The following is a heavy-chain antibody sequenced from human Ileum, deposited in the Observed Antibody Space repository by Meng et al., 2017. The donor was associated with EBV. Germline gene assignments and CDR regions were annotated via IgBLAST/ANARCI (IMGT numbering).Heavy chain of an antibody. Sequence: QVQLVECXXXXXQXXLXXRLACPGCGCTVSSYTMHWVRQAPGKGLEWVAVISFAANNKYYADSVKGRFTISRDNSRNTLYLQMDSLRPEDTAVYYCAKDLCSGGSCYSGDYNWFDPWGQGALVTVSS. D-gene: IGHD2-15*01. CDR3: AKDLCSGGSCYSGDYNWFDP. CDR2: ISFAANNK. V-gene: IGHV3-30-3*01. CDR1: GCTVSSYT. J-gene: IGHJ5*02.